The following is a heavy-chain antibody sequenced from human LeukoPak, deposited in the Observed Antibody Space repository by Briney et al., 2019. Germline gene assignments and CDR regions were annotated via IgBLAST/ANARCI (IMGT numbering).Heavy chain of an antibody. CDR2: IYYSGST. CDR1: GGSISSGSYY. V-gene: IGHV4-31*03. CDR3: ARGRPLDAFDI. Sequence: SQTLSLTCTVSGGSISSGSYYWSWIRQHPGKGLEWIGYIYYSGSTYYNPSLKSRVTISVDTSKNQFSLKLGSVTAADTAVYYCARGRPLDAFDIWGQGTMVTVSS. J-gene: IGHJ3*02.